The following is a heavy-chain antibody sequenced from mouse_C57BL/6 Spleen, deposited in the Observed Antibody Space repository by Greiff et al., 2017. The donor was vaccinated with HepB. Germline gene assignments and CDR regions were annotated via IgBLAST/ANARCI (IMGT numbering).Heavy chain of an antibody. D-gene: IGHD1-1*01. V-gene: IGHV1-26*01. J-gene: IGHJ3*01. Sequence: EVQLQQSGPELVKPGASVKISCKASGYTFTDYYMNWVKQSHGKSLEWIGDINPNNGGTSYNQKFKGKATLTVDKSSSTAYMELRSLTSEDSAVYYCARSEDYGSGGFAYWGQGTLVTVSA. CDR3: ARSEDYGSGGFAY. CDR1: GYTFTDYY. CDR2: INPNNGGT.